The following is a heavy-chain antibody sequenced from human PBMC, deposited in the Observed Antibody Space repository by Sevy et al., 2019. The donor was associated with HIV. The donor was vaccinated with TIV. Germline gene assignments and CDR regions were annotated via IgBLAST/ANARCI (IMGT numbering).Heavy chain of an antibody. CDR1: GLSVSDNY. CDR2: IYSDGRT. J-gene: IGHJ6*02. Sequence: GGSLRLSCAASGLSVSDNYMNWVRQAPGKGLELVSVIYSDGRTYYPDSVKGRFSISRDNSKNTLYLPMKSLGPEDTALYYCAGDRYYDASGYYYYYYGMDVWGQGTTVTVSS. D-gene: IGHD3-22*01. CDR3: AGDRYYDASGYYYYYYGMDV. V-gene: IGHV3-66*01.